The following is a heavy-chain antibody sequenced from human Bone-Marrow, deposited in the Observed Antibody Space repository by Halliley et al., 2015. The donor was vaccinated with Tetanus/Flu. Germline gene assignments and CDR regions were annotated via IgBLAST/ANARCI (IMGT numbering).Heavy chain of an antibody. J-gene: IGHJ4*02. D-gene: IGHD3-16*01. CDR1: GFTFSSEW. Sequence: SLRLSCAASGFTFSSEWMYWVRQTPGKGLVWVSRINGEGSNVDYADSVKGRFTISRDNAKKTMFLEMNSLRVEDTAVYYCATDLLVWGSNVRDYWGQGTLVTVSS. CDR2: INGEGSNV. V-gene: IGHV3-74*01. CDR3: ATDLLVWGSNVRDY.